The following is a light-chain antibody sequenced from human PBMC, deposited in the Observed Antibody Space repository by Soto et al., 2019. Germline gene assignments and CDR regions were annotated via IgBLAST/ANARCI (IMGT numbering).Light chain of an antibody. V-gene: IGKV3-20*01. CDR2: GAS. CDR1: QSVNIY. J-gene: IGKJ1*01. Sequence: EIVITQSPATLSVSPGERATLSCRASQSVNIYLAWYQQKPGQAPRLLIYGASSRATGIPDRFSGSGSGTDFTLTISRLEPEDFAVYYCQQYGSSSWTFGQGTKVDIK. CDR3: QQYGSSSWT.